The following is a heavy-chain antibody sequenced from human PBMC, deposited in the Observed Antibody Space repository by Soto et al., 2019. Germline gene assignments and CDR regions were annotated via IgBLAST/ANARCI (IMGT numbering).Heavy chain of an antibody. V-gene: IGHV3-15*07. CDR2: IKTSADGGAT. D-gene: IGHD2-15*01. CDR1: GFTFNTAW. CDR3: TTGSVEGV. Sequence: EVLLVESGGGLVKPGGSLRLSCAASGFTFNTAWMNWVRQAPGEGLEWVGRIKTSADGGATDYAAPVQGRFTISRDDSKNALYLHMNSLKTEDTAVYYCTTGSVEGVWGQGTTVTVSS. J-gene: IGHJ6*02.